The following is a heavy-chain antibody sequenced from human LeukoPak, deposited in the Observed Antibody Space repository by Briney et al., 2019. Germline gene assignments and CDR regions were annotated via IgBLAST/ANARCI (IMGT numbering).Heavy chain of an antibody. CDR2: ISYDGSNK. CDR1: GFTFSSYA. Sequence: PGRSLRLSCAASGFTFSSYAMHWVRQAPGKGLEWVAVISYDGSNKYYADSVKGRFTISRDNSKNTLYLQMNSLRAEDTAVYYCAKDPDYYGSGSYYNARDDAFDIWGQGTMVTVSS. D-gene: IGHD3-10*01. J-gene: IGHJ3*02. V-gene: IGHV3-30*04. CDR3: AKDPDYYGSGSYYNARDDAFDI.